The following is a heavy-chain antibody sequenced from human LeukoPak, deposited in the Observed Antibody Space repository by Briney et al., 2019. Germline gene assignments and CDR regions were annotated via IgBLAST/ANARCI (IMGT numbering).Heavy chain of an antibody. CDR1: GFTFSSYE. Sequence: GGSLRLSCAASGFTFSSYEMNWVRQAPGKGLEWVSYISSSCSTIYYADSVKVRVTISRDNAKNSLYLQMNSLRAEDTAVYYCAELGITMIGGVWGKGTTVTISS. J-gene: IGHJ6*04. V-gene: IGHV3-48*03. CDR2: ISSSCSTI. D-gene: IGHD3-10*02. CDR3: AELGITMIGGV.